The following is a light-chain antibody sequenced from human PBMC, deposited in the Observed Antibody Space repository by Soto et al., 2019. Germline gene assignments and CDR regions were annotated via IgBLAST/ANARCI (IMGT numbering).Light chain of an antibody. J-gene: IGLJ1*01. CDR3: SSYAGSSNV. CDR2: EVN. V-gene: IGLV2-8*01. CDR1: SSDVGGYNY. Sequence: QSALTQPPSASGSPGQSVAISCTGTSSDVGGYNYVSWYQQHPGKAPKLMIYEVNKRPSGVPDRFSGSKSGNTASLSVSGLQAEDAADYYCSSYAGSSNVFGTGTTLTVL.